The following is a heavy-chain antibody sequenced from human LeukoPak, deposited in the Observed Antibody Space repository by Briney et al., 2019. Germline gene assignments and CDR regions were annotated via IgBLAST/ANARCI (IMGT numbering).Heavy chain of an antibody. CDR2: IRYDGSNK. Sequence: GGSLRLSCAASGFTFSSYGMHWVRQAPGKGLEWVAFIRYDGSNKYYADSVKGRFTISRDNSKNTLYLQMNSLRAEDTAVYYCAKLGGNSSSWLIYFDYWGQGTLVTVSS. CDR1: GFTFSSYG. J-gene: IGHJ4*02. D-gene: IGHD6-13*01. V-gene: IGHV3-30*02. CDR3: AKLGGNSSSWLIYFDY.